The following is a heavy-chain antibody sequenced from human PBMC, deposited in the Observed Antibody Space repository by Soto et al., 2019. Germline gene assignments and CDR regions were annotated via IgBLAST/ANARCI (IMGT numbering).Heavy chain of an antibody. CDR1: GFTFSGYG. CDR3: ARDGVGATTYFGYFDY. D-gene: IGHD1-26*01. Sequence: QVQLVESGGGVVQPGRSLRLSCGASGFTFSGYGMHWVRQAPGKGLDWVAVVRYDGSNIYYADSVKGRFAISRDNSKNTLYVQMNSLRAEDTAVYYCARDGVGATTYFGYFDYWGQGTLVTVSS. CDR2: VRYDGSNI. V-gene: IGHV3-33*01. J-gene: IGHJ4*02.